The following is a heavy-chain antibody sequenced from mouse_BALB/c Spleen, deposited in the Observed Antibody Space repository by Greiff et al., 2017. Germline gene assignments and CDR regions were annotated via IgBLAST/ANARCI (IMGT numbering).Heavy chain of an antibody. Sequence: VMLVESGPGLVQPSQSLSITCTVSGFSLTSYGVHWVRQSPGKGLEWLGVIWSGGSTDYNAAFISRLSISKDNSKSQVFFKMNSLQADDTAIYNCARKKLGYWYFDVWGAGTTVTVSS. J-gene: IGHJ1*01. CDR3: ARKKLGYWYFDV. V-gene: IGHV2-4-1*01. CDR2: IWSGGST. CDR1: GFSLTSYG.